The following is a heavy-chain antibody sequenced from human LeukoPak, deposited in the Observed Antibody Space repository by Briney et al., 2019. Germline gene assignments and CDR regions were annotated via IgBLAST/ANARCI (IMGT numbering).Heavy chain of an antibody. V-gene: IGHV1-46*01. CDR2: INPSGGST. Sequence: ASVKVSCKASEYTFTSYYMHWVRQAPGQGLEWMGIINPSGGSTSYAQKFQGRVTMTRDTSTSTVYMELSSLRSEDTAVYYCARDLKDFTNDYYGSSGYPSHLFDYWGQGTLVTVSS. CDR1: EYTFTSYY. J-gene: IGHJ4*02. D-gene: IGHD3-22*01. CDR3: ARDLKDFTNDYYGSSGYPSHLFDY.